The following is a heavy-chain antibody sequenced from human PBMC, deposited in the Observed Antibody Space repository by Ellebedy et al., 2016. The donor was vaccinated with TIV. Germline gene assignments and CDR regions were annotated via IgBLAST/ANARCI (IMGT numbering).Heavy chain of an antibody. J-gene: IGHJ4*02. CDR1: RDTFNTYG. CDR2: IIPVFDTT. Sequence: ASVKVSCKASRDTFNTYGISWVRQAPGQGLEWMGGIIPVFDTTNYAQKFQGRVTITADEFTSTIYMDLSSLRSEDTAVYYCARDPLNSSSWYTLGFWGQGTLVSVSS. CDR3: ARDPLNSSSWYTLGF. V-gene: IGHV1-69*13. D-gene: IGHD6-13*01.